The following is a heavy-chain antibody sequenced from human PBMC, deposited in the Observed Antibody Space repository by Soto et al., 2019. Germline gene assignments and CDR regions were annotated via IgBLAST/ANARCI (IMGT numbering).Heavy chain of an antibody. J-gene: IGHJ4*02. CDR3: ASEGGGLPVY. D-gene: IGHD3-16*01. CDR2: IIPILGIA. CDR1: GGTFSSYT. Sequence: QVQLVQSGAEVKKPGSSVKVSCKASGGTFSSYTISWVRQAPGQGLEWMGRIIPILGIANYAQKFQGRVTITAEKSTSTAYMGLSSLRSEDTAVYYCASEGGGLPVYWGQGTLVTVSS. V-gene: IGHV1-69*02.